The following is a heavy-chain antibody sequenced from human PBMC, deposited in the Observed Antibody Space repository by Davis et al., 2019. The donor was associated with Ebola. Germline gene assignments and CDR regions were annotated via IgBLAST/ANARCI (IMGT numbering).Heavy chain of an antibody. Sequence: GESLKISCAASGFTVSRNYMTWVRQAPGKGLEWVATIGQGGSENRQVDSVKGRFSISRDDAKNSLYLQMNSLRAEETALYYCAREMRRAYGQIDLWGQGTLVIVSS. V-gene: IGHV3-7*01. CDR1: GFTVSRNY. CDR2: IGQGGSEN. CDR3: AREMRRAYGQIDL. J-gene: IGHJ5*02. D-gene: IGHD3-10*01.